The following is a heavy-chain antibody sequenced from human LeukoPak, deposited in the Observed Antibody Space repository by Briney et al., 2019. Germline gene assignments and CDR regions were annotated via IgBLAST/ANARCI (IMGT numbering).Heavy chain of an antibody. CDR3: AREVVVGATRAFDI. J-gene: IGHJ3*02. CDR2: INSDGSST. Sequence: GGSLRLSCAASGFTFSSYWMHWVRQAPGKGLVWVSRINSDGSSTSCADSVKSRFTISRDNAKSTLYLQMNSLRAEDTAVYYCAREVVVGATRAFDIWGQGTMVTVSS. V-gene: IGHV3-74*01. CDR1: GFTFSSYW. D-gene: IGHD1-26*01.